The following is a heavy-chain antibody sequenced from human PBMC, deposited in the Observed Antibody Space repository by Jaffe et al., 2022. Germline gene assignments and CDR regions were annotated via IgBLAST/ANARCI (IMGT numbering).Heavy chain of an antibody. J-gene: IGHJ4*02. D-gene: IGHD3-9*01. V-gene: IGHV3-7*01. CDR2: IKQDGSEK. CDR1: GFTFSSYW. CDR3: ARVHAYDILTGYPV. Sequence: EVQLVESGGGLVQPGGSLRLSCAASGFTFSSYWMSWVRQAPGKGLEWVANIKQDGSEKYYVDSVKGRFTISRDNAKNSLYLQMNSLRAEDTAVYYCARVHAYDILTGYPVWGQGTLVTVSS.